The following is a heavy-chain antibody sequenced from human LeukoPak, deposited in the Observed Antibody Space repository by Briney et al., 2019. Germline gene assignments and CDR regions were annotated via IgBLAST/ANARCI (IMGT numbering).Heavy chain of an antibody. Sequence: PSETLSLTCAVYGGSFSGYYWSWIRQPPGKGLEWIGEINHSGRTNYNPSLKSRVTISVDTSKNQFSLKLSSVTAADTAVYYCARTRAYCGGDCYSYYYYYYMDVWGKGTTVTVSS. V-gene: IGHV4-34*01. CDR2: INHSGRT. J-gene: IGHJ6*03. CDR1: GGSFSGYY. CDR3: ARTRAYCGGDCYSYYYYYYMDV. D-gene: IGHD2-21*01.